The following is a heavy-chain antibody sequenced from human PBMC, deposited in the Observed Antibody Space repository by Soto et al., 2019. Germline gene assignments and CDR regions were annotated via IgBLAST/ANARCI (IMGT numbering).Heavy chain of an antibody. CDR3: ARGYCSGGSCYDPFDY. CDR2: INWNGGST. J-gene: IGHJ4*02. V-gene: IGHV3-20*04. CDR1: TFTFDDYG. Sequence: EVQLVESGGGVVRPGGSLRLSCAAATFTFDDYGMSWVRQAPGKGLEWVSGINWNGGSTAYADSVKGRFTISRDTDKNSLYLQMNSLRAEDTALYYCARGYCSGGSCYDPFDYWGQGTLVTVSS. D-gene: IGHD2-15*01.